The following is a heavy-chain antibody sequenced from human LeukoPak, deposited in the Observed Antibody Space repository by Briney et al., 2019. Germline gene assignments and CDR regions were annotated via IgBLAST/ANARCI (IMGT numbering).Heavy chain of an antibody. CDR2: INSDGSST. Sequence: GGSLRLSCAASGFTFSSYWMHWVRQAPGKGLVWVSRINSDGSSTSYADSVKGRFTISRDNAKNSLYPQMNSLRAEDTAVYYCARDSRRFTYYYYMDVWGKGTTVTISS. CDR3: ARDSRRFTYYYYMDV. V-gene: IGHV3-74*01. D-gene: IGHD4-17*01. CDR1: GFTFSSYW. J-gene: IGHJ6*03.